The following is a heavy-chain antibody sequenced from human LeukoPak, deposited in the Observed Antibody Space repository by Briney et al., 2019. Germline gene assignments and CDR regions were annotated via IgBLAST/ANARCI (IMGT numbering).Heavy chain of an antibody. CDR1: GYSISSGYY. V-gene: IGHV4-38-2*02. CDR3: ARGYLYGDYYFDY. CDR2: IYHSGST. J-gene: IGHJ4*02. D-gene: IGHD4-17*01. Sequence: NPSEALALTCTVSGYSISSGYYWGWIRQPPGKGLEWIGSIYHSGSTYYNPSLKSRVTISVDTSKNQFSLKLSSVTAADTAVYYCARGYLYGDYYFDYWGQGTLVTVSS.